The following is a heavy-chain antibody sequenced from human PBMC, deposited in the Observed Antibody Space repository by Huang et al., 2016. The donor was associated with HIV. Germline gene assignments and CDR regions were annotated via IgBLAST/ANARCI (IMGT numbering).Heavy chain of an antibody. CDR1: GNSFNTYW. CDR3: ARKFSSTWYRAFDL. D-gene: IGHD6-13*01. Sequence: EVQLVQSGAEVKKPGESLKISCQCSGNSFNTYWIAWGRQMPGKGPEWMGISYPGDSDTKYSPSFQGQVTISADKSIDTAYLQWRSLKASDTAMYYCARKFSSTWYRAFDLWGQGTMVTVSS. J-gene: IGHJ3*01. CDR2: SYPGDSDT. V-gene: IGHV5-51*01.